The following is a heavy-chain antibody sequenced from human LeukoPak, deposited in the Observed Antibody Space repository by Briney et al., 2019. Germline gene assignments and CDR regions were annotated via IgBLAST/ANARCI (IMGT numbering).Heavy chain of an antibody. Sequence: PGRSLRLSCAASGFTFSSYGMHWVRQAPGKGPEWVAVISYDGSNKYYADSVKGRFTISRDNSKNTLYLQMNSLRAEDTAVYYCAKESFHYYDSSGYYFDYWGQGTLVTVSS. D-gene: IGHD3-22*01. CDR2: ISYDGSNK. V-gene: IGHV3-30*18. CDR1: GFTFSSYG. CDR3: AKESFHYYDSSGYYFDY. J-gene: IGHJ4*02.